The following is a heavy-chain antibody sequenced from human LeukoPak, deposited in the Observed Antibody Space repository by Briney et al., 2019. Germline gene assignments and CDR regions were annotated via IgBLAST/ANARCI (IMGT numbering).Heavy chain of an antibody. V-gene: IGHV3-48*01. Sequence: GGSLRLSCAASGFTFSSYSMNWVRQAPGKGLEWVSYISSSSSTIYYADSVKGRFTVSRDNSKNTVDLQMNSLRVEDTAVYYCAKDYVSGDGYWDFDYWGQGTLVTVSS. CDR2: ISSSSSTI. CDR1: GFTFSSYS. CDR3: AKDYVSGDGYWDFDY. D-gene: IGHD5-24*01. J-gene: IGHJ4*02.